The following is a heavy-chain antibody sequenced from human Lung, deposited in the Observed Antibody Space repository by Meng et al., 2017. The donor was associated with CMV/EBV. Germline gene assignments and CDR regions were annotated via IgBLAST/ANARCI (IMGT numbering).Heavy chain of an antibody. CDR2: INPDIVHT. CDR1: GYTFTGYN. CDR3: ARLFHTSLGTNYYYGMDV. V-gene: IGHV1-2*02. D-gene: IGHD3-10*01. Sequence: SVKVSCKASGYTFTGYNMDWVRQAPGQGLEWTGLINPDIVHTRYAEKFQGRVTLTRDTSITTAYMELRRLKSDDTAVFFCARLFHTSLGTNYYYGMDVWGQGTTVTVSS. J-gene: IGHJ6*02.